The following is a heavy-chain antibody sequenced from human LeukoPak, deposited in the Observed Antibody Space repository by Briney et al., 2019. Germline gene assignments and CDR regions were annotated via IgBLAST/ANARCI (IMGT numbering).Heavy chain of an antibody. J-gene: IGHJ6*03. CDR3: ASSGSGSQYYMDV. CDR1: GGTFSSYT. V-gene: IGHV1-69*02. Sequence: SVKVSCEASGGTFSSYTISWVRQAPGQGLEWMGRIIPILGIANYAQKFQGRVTITADKSTSTAYMELSSLRSEDTAVYYCASSGSGSQYYMDVWGKGTTVTVSS. CDR2: IIPILGIA. D-gene: IGHD3-10*01.